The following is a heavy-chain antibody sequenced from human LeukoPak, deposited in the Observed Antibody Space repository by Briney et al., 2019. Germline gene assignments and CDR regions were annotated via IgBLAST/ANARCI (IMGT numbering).Heavy chain of an antibody. CDR3: ARGVNSGYFDY. J-gene: IGHJ4*02. V-gene: IGHV4-61*02. D-gene: IGHD1-26*01. CDR2: IYRSGSS. CDR1: GGSISSGSYY. Sequence: SETLSLTCTVSGGSISSGSYYWNWIRQPAGKGLEWIGRIYRSGSSNYNPSLKSRVTVSVDTSKNQFSLKLTSVTAADTAVYYCARGVNSGYFDYCGQGTLVTVSS.